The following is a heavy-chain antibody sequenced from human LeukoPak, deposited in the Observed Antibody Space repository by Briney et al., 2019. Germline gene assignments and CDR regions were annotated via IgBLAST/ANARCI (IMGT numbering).Heavy chain of an antibody. V-gene: IGHV4-31*03. CDR3: ARPHSSGWQTFDY. D-gene: IGHD6-19*01. CDR2: IYYSGST. CDR1: GASISSGGYY. Sequence: SETLSLTCTVSGASISSGGYYWSWIRQHPGKGPEWIGYIYYSGSTYYNPSLKSRVTISVDTSKNQFSLKLTSVTAADAAVYYCARPHSSGWQTFDYWGPGTLVTVSS. J-gene: IGHJ4*02.